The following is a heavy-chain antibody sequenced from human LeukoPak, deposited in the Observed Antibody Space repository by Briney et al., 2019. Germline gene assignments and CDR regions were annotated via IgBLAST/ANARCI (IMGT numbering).Heavy chain of an antibody. Sequence: GGALRLSCAASGFTFSSYSMNWVRQAPGKGLEWVSSIGSSSSYIYYADSVKGRFTISRDNAKNSLYLQMNSLRAEDTAVYYCARDDYVWDFDYWGQGTLVTVSS. D-gene: IGHD3-16*01. CDR3: ARDDYVWDFDY. V-gene: IGHV3-21*01. CDR1: GFTFSSYS. J-gene: IGHJ4*02. CDR2: IGSSSSYI.